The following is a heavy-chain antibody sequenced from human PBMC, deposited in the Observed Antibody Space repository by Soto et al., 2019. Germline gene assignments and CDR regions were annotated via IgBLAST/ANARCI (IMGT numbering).Heavy chain of an antibody. CDR3: ARDHCSSTSCHEAIDY. CDR1: GGTFSSYA. D-gene: IGHD2-2*01. CDR2: IIPIFGTA. J-gene: IGHJ4*02. V-gene: IGHV1-69*13. Sequence: SVKVSCKASGGTFSSYAISWVRQAPGQGLERMGGIIPIFGTANYAQKFQGRVTITADESTSTAYMELSSLRSEDTAVYYCARDHCSSTSCHEAIDYWGQGTLVTVSS.